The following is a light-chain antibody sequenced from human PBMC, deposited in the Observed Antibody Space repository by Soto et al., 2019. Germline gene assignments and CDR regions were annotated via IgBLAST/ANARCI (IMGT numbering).Light chain of an antibody. Sequence: DIQMTQSPSSLSASVGDRVTITCRASQAIHSYLNWYQQKPGKAPNLLIFATSTLQSGVPSRFSGSGSGTDFTLTINSLQPEDFATYYCQQSYSGPPITFGQGTRLEIK. V-gene: IGKV1-39*01. CDR3: QQSYSGPPIT. J-gene: IGKJ5*01. CDR1: QAIHSY. CDR2: ATS.